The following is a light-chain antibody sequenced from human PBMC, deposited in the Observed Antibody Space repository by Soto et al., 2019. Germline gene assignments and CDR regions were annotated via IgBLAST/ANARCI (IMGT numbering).Light chain of an antibody. CDR1: QSINKW. J-gene: IGKJ1*01. CDR2: EVS. Sequence: DILFTQSPSTLSASVGDRVTISCRASQSINKWLAWYQHKPGKAPNLLIYEVSTLKSGVPSRFSGSGSGTDFTLTITSLQPEDSATHYCLQDHKSPLTFGQGTKVDIK. V-gene: IGKV1-5*03. CDR3: LQDHKSPLT.